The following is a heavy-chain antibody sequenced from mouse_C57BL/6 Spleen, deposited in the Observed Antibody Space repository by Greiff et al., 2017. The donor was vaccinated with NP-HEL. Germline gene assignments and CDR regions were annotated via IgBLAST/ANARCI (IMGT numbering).Heavy chain of an antibody. J-gene: IGHJ2*01. CDR2: INYDGSST. CDR1: GFTFSDYY. Sequence: EVQRVESEGGLVQPGSSMKLSCTASGFTFSDYYMAWVRQVPEKGLEWVANINYDGSSTYYLDSLKSRFIISRDNAKNILYLQMSSLKSEDTATYYCAREEANYYGSSHAFDYWGQGTTLTVSS. CDR3: AREEANYYGSSHAFDY. D-gene: IGHD1-1*01. V-gene: IGHV5-16*01.